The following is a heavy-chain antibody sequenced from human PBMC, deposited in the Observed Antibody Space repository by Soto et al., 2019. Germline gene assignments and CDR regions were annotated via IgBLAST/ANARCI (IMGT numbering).Heavy chain of an antibody. CDR1: GGSFSGYY. CDR3: ARGRGSGYHRYYYYYYGMDV. J-gene: IGHJ6*02. D-gene: IGHD3-22*01. CDR2: INHSGST. V-gene: IGHV4-34*01. Sequence: QVQLQQWGAGLLKPSETLSLTCAVYGGSFSGYYWSWIRQPPGKGLEWIGEINHSGSTTYNPALKSRVTISVDTSKNQFSLKLSSVTAADTAVYYCARGRGSGYHRYYYYYYGMDVWGQGTTVTVSS.